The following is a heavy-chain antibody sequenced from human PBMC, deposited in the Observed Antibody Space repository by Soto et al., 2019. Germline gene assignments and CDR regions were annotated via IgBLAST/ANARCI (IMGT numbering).Heavy chain of an antibody. D-gene: IGHD3-3*01. J-gene: IGHJ3*01. V-gene: IGHV3-7*04. CDR3: ARVDWRLASYV. CDR2: IKQDESEK. CDR1: GFPLSSYW. Sequence: EVQLVESGGGLVQPGGSLRLSCAASGFPLSSYWMTWVRQAPGKGLEWVANIKQDESEKNYVDSVKGRFTISRDNAKSSVYLKMNSRVEDTATYYCARVDWRLASYVWGQGTMVSVSS.